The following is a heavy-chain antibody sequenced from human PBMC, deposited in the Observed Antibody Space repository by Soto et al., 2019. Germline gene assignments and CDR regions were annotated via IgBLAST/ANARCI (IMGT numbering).Heavy chain of an antibody. CDR1: GYSFTNYG. CDR2: ISPYNGDT. D-gene: IGHD6-19*01. V-gene: IGHV1-18*01. Sequence: QVHLVQSETEVKKPGASVKVSCKASGYSFTNYGISWVRQAPGQGLEWMGWISPYNGDTNYAQKLQGRVTMTTDTATSEASMELRSLSSDDTAVYYCARGDSSGWSYFDYWGQGTLVTVSS. J-gene: IGHJ4*02. CDR3: ARGDSSGWSYFDY.